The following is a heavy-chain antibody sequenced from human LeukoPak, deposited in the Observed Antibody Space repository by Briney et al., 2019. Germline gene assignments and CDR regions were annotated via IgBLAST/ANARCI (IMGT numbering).Heavy chain of an antibody. D-gene: IGHD1-7*01. CDR3: ARESMTGTAYFQNWFDP. CDR2: IIPIFGTA. Sequence: ASVKVSCKASGYTFTGYNLHWVRQAPGQGLEWMGGIIPIFGTANYAQKFQGRVTITADESTSTAYMELSSLRSEDTAVYYCARESMTGTAYFQNWFDPWGQGTLVTVSS. J-gene: IGHJ5*02. V-gene: IGHV1-69*13. CDR1: GYTFTGYN.